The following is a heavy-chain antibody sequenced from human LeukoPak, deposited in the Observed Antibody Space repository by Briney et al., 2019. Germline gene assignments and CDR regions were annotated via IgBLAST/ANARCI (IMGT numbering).Heavy chain of an antibody. D-gene: IGHD3-16*02. V-gene: IGHV4-59*01. J-gene: IGHJ4*02. CDR2: IYYSGST. CDR1: GGSISDYY. Sequence: PSETLSLTCTVSGGSISDYYWNWIRQPPGKGLEWIGYIYYSGSTNYNPSLKSRVTISVDTSKNQFSLNLSSVTAADTAVYYCARQGYTASHYFLDYWGQGALVTVSS. CDR3: ARQGYTASHYFLDY.